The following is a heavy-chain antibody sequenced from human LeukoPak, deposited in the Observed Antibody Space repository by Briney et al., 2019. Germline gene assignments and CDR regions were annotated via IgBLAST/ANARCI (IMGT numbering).Heavy chain of an antibody. CDR1: RFTFSNYS. J-gene: IGHJ4*02. CDR2: ISSSSTYI. Sequence: GGSLRLSCAASRFTFSNYSMNWVRQAPGKGLEWVSSISSSSTYIYYADSVKGRFTISRDNAKNSLYLQMNSLRAEDTALYHCARVFDSGRVGYFDYWGQGTLVTVSS. V-gene: IGHV3-21*04. D-gene: IGHD2-21*01. CDR3: ARVFDSGRVGYFDY.